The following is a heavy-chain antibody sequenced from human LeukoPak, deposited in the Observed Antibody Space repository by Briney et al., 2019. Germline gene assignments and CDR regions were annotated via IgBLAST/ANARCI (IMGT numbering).Heavy chain of an antibody. CDR2: ISTYHGST. V-gene: IGHV1-18*01. D-gene: IGHD2-15*01. Sequence: GASVKVSCKASGYTFTNYGISWVRQAPGQGLEWMGWISTYHGSTNYAQKLQGRVTMTTDTSTSTAYMELRSLRSDDTAVYYCARDFCSGGTCYARGYFDYWGQGTLVTVPS. CDR3: ARDFCSGGTCYARGYFDY. CDR1: GYTFTNYG. J-gene: IGHJ4*02.